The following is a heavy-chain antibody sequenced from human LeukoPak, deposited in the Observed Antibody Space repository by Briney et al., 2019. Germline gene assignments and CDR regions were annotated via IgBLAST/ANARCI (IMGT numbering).Heavy chain of an antibody. J-gene: IGHJ5*02. Sequence: GGSLRLSCAASGVIFSNAWMTWVRQAPGKGREWVGRIKSKTDGGTIDYAAPVKGRFTISRDDSKDTLYLQMNSLKTEDTALYYCSTDLMGFRSSTGCYDNWLDPWGQGTLVTVSS. D-gene: IGHD2-2*01. V-gene: IGHV3-15*01. CDR2: IKSKTDGGTI. CDR1: GVIFSNAW. CDR3: STDLMGFRSSTGCYDNWLDP.